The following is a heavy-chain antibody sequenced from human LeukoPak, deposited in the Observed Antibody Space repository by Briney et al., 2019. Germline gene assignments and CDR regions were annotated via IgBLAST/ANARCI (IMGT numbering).Heavy chain of an antibody. V-gene: IGHV3-74*01. J-gene: IGHJ4*02. CDR2: IKSDGSSR. D-gene: IGHD2-8*02. Sequence: PGGSLRLSCAASGFTFSSYWMHRVRQAPGKGLVWVSRIKSDGSSRSYADSVKGRFTISRDNAKNTLYLQMNSLRAEDTAVYYCARDSDSCTGGSCSFDYWGQGTLVTVSS. CDR1: GFTFSSYW. CDR3: ARDSDSCTGGSCSFDY.